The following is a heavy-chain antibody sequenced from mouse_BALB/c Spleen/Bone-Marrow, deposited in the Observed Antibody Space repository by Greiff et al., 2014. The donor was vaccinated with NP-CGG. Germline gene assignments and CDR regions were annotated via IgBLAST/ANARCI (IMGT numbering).Heavy chain of an antibody. D-gene: IGHD1-1*01. V-gene: IGHV5-17*02. CDR3: ARSGSSSGYFDY. Sequence: EVKLVESGGGLVQPGGSRKLSCAASGLTFSSFGMHWVRQAPEKGLEWVAYISSGSSTVYYADKVMGRFTISRDNPKNTLFLQMTSLRSEDTAMYYCARSGSSSGYFDYWGQGTTLTVSS. J-gene: IGHJ2*01. CDR2: ISSGSSTV. CDR1: GLTFSSFG.